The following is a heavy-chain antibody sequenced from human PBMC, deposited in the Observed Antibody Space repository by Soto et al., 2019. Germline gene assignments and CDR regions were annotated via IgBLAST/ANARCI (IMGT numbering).Heavy chain of an antibody. V-gene: IGHV1-69*01. CDR3: ARDVPLNYYDGTYYYYAMDV. J-gene: IGHJ6*02. Sequence: QVHLVQSGAEVKKPGSSVKVSCKASGGTFGSHAISWVRQAPGQGLEWMGGVTTFFKAINYAQKFKGRLTITADDSTSTAYMDLSSLSSEDTAVYYCARDVPLNYYDGTYYYYAMDVWGQGTTVTVSS. CDR1: GGTFGSHA. CDR2: VTTFFKAI. D-gene: IGHD3-16*01.